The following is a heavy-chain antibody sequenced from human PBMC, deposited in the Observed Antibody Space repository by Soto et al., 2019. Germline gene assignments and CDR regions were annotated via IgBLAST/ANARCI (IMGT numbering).Heavy chain of an antibody. CDR3: AGPLRTIDY. CDR2: ISYDGRDT. V-gene: IGHV3-30*03. Sequence: VQLVESGGGVVQPGRSLRLSCVVSGFNFDSNALHWVRQVPGKGLDWVGVISYDGRDTFYADSVKGRFTISRDNYRETSYLQMHSLRPDDTAVYFCAGPLRTIDYWGQGTPVIVSS. J-gene: IGHJ4*02. CDR1: GFNFDSNA.